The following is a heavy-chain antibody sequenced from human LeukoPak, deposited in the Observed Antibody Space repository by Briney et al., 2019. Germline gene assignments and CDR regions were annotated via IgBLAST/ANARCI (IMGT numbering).Heavy chain of an antibody. D-gene: IGHD3-22*01. Sequence: GGSLRLSCAASGFTFSTYAMGWVRRAPGKRLEWVSAVSGGDTFYSDSVKGRFTVSRDNSKDTLFLQMNSLRAEDAAVYYRVREAGDTSALMDNYFDNRGRGTLVTVSS. V-gene: IGHV3-23*01. CDR3: VREAGDTSALMDNYFDN. J-gene: IGHJ4*02. CDR2: VSGGDT. CDR1: GFTFSTYA.